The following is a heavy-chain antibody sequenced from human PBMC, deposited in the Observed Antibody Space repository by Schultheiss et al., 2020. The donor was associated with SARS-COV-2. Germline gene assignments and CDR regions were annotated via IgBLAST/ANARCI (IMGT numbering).Heavy chain of an antibody. CDR2: IWYDGSNK. CDR1: GFTFSSYA. V-gene: IGHV3-30*07. Sequence: GGSLRLSCAASGFTFSSYAMHWVRQAPGKGLEWVAVIWYDGSNKYYTDSVKGRFTISRDNSKNTLYLQMNSLRAEDTAVYYCARGRGGSLLPHVPYYFDYWGQGTLVTVSS. J-gene: IGHJ4*02. D-gene: IGHD3-22*01. CDR3: ARGRGGSLLPHVPYYFDY.